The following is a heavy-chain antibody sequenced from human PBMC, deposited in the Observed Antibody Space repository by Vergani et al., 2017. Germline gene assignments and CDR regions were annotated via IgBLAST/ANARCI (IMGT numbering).Heavy chain of an antibody. D-gene: IGHD4-17*01. J-gene: IGHJ4*02. V-gene: IGHV3-30-3*01. CDR1: EFTFSSYA. CDR3: ARGASGDYVSSFDY. Sequence: QVQLVESGGGVVQPGSSLRLSCAASEFTFSSYAMHWVRKAPGKGLEWVAVISYDGSNKYYADSVKGRFTISRDNSKNTLYLQMNSLRAEDTAVYYCARGASGDYVSSFDYWGQGTLVTVSS. CDR2: ISYDGSNK.